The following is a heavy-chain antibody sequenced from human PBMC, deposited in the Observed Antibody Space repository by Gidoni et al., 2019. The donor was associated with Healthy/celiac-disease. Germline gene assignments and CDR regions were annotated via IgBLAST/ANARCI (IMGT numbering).Heavy chain of an antibody. D-gene: IGHD3-9*01. CDR3: AKGDYDILTGYPDDAFDI. Sequence: EVQLLESGGGLVQPGGSLRLSCAASGFTFSSYAMRWVRQAPGKGLEWVSAISGSGGSTYYADSVKGGFTISRDNSKNTLYLQMNSLRAEDTAVYYCAKGDYDILTGYPDDAFDIWGQGKMVTVSS. J-gene: IGHJ3*02. CDR2: ISGSGGST. CDR1: GFTFSSYA. V-gene: IGHV3-23*01.